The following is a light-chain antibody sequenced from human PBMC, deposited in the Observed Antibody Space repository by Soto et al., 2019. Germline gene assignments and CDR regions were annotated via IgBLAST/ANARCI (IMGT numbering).Light chain of an antibody. CDR3: QQYGRSGT. J-gene: IGKJ1*01. CDR1: QSVSNNY. CDR2: GAS. Sequence: EIVMTQSPATLSVSPGERATLSCRASQSVSNNYLAWYQQKTGQAPRLLIYGASNRATGIPDRFSGSGSGTDFNLTISRLETEDFAVYYCQQYGRSGTFGQGNKV. V-gene: IGKV3-20*01.